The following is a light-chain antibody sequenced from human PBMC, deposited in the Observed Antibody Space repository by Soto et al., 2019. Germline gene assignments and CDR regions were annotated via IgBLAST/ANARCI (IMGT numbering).Light chain of an antibody. J-gene: IGKJ1*01. Sequence: QMTQSPATLSASLGDRVTMTCRASQSLDRDYLAWYQQKPGKAPNLLIYKASTLETGVSSRFTGGGSGTVFTLTISSLQPDDFATYYCHQYDSYPRTFGTGTTVDLK. CDR1: QSLDRDY. V-gene: IGKV1-5*03. CDR3: HQYDSYPRT. CDR2: KAS.